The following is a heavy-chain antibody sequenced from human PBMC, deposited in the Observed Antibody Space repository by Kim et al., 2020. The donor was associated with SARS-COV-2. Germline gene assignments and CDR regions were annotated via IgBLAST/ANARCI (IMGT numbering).Heavy chain of an antibody. D-gene: IGHD3-22*01. J-gene: IGHJ4*02. CDR3: AKSPVYYDSSGKFDY. V-gene: IGHV3-9*01. Sequence: SVKGRFTISRDNAKNSLYLQMNSLRAEDTALYYCAKSPVYYDSSGKFDYWGQGTLVTVSS.